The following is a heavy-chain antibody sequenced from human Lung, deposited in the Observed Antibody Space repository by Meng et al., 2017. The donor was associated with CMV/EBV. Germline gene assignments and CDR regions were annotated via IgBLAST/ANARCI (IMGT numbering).Heavy chain of an antibody. Sequence: EAGPEVKQPGCSVRVSLNASCYTCCSYGVCLVRLAPGRGLEWMGWFVNYVDTYPAPQFQGRVTMTTDTHTYTAFMELRSLTSDDTAVYYCASGSPGRSYCDYWGQGTLVTVSS. CDR1: CYTCCSYG. D-gene: IGHD1-26*01. CDR2: FVNYVDT. V-gene: IGHV1-18*01. J-gene: IGHJ4*02. CDR3: ASGSPGRSYCDY.